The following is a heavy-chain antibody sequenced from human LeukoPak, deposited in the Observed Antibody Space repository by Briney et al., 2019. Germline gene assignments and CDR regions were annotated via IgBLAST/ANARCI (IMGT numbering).Heavy chain of an antibody. Sequence: SETLSLTCSVSGDSISNYHWSWIRQPAGKGPEWIGQSHSSGRTNYNPPLESRVTVSIDTPENEFSLTIRSVTAADTAIYYCARRDITSGWSFNYWGQGILVIVS. J-gene: IGHJ4*02. D-gene: IGHD6-19*01. CDR2: SHSSGRT. V-gene: IGHV4-4*07. CDR1: GDSISNYH. CDR3: ARRDITSGWSFNY.